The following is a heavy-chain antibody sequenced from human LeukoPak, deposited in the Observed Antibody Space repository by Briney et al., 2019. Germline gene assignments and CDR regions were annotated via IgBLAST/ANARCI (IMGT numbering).Heavy chain of an antibody. Sequence: SETLSLTCAVYGGSFSGYYWSWIRQPPGKGLEWIGEINHSESTNYNPSLKSRVTISVDTSKNQFSLKLSSVTAADTAVYYCARWRSEGYCSSTSCPSGFDYWGQGTLVTVSS. CDR1: GGSFSGYY. CDR3: ARWRSEGYCSSTSCPSGFDY. D-gene: IGHD2-2*01. J-gene: IGHJ4*02. CDR2: INHSEST. V-gene: IGHV4-34*01.